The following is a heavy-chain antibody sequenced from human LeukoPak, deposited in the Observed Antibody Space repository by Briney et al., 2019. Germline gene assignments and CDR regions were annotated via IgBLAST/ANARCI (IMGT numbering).Heavy chain of an antibody. V-gene: IGHV2-5*01. CDR1: GFSLSTSGVG. CDR2: IYWNDDK. J-gene: IGHJ3*02. CDR3: AHRRGYYDSSGLRSDAFDI. Sequence: SGPTLVKPTQTLTLTCTFSGFSLSTSGVGVGWIRQPPGKALEWLALIYWNDDKRYSPSLKSRLTITKDTSKNQVVLTMTNMDPVDTATYYCAHRRGYYDSSGLRSDAFDIWGQGTMVTVSS. D-gene: IGHD3-22*01.